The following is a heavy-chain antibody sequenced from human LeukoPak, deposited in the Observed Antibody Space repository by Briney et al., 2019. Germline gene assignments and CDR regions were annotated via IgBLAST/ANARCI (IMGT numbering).Heavy chain of an antibody. Sequence: SETLSLTCTVSGGSISSYYWSWIRQPPGKGLEWIGYIYYSGSTNYNPSLKSRVTISVDTSKNQFSLKLSSVTAADTAVYYCAIGRAAGGQDYFDYWGLGTLVTVSS. D-gene: IGHD6-13*01. CDR3: AIGRAAGGQDYFDY. J-gene: IGHJ4*02. CDR1: GGSISSYY. CDR2: IYYSGST. V-gene: IGHV4-59*01.